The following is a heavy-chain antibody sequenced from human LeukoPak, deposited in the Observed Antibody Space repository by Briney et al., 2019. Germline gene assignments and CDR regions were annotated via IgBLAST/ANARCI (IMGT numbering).Heavy chain of an antibody. Sequence: GESLKISCKGSGYRFTNYWIGWVRQMPGKVLEGMGIMYPGDSDTRYSPSFQGQVTISADKSIGTAYLQWSSLKASDTAMYYCAIGGDSSTSCYRCFNYWGQGTLVTVSS. CDR3: AIGGDSSTSCYRCFNY. J-gene: IGHJ4*02. V-gene: IGHV5-51*01. D-gene: IGHD2-2*02. CDR2: MYPGDSDT. CDR1: GYRFTNYW.